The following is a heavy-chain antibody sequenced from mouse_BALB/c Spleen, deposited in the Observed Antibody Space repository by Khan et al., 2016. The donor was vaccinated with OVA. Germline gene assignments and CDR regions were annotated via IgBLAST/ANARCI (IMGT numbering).Heavy chain of an antibody. CDR3: TRSGYGSLAY. CDR1: GYTFTSYY. D-gene: IGHD2-2*01. V-gene: IGHV1S81*02. J-gene: IGHJ3*01. Sequence: QVQLQQSGAELVKPGASVKLSCKASGYTFTSYYMYWVKQRPGQGLEWIGEINPNNGGTNFNEKFKSKATLTVDKSSSTAYMQLSSLTSEDSAVYYWTRSGYGSLAYWGQGTLVTVSA. CDR2: INPNNGGT.